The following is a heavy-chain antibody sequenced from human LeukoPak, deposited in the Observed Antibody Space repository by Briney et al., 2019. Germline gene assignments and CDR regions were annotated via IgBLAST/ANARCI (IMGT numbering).Heavy chain of an antibody. CDR3: ARDVVVPSPLDY. J-gene: IGHJ4*02. CDR2: ISAYNGNT. CDR1: GYTFTSYG. D-gene: IGHD2-21*01. V-gene: IGHV1-18*01. Sequence: ASVKVSCEASGYTFTSYGISWVRQAPGQGLEWMGWISAYNGNTNYAQKLQGRVTMTTDTSTSTAYMELRSLRSDDTAVYYCARDVVVPSPLDYWGQGTLVTVSS.